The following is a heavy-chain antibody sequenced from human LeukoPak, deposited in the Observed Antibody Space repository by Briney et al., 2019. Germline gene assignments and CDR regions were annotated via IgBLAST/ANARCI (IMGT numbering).Heavy chain of an antibody. J-gene: IGHJ4*02. CDR1: GFTFSDYY. D-gene: IGHD7-27*01. CDR3: ARDYGDSY. V-gene: IGHV3-11*04. Sequence: PGGSLRLSCVVSGFTFSDYYMSWLRQAPGKGLEWVSYISSSGSTKNYEDSVKGRFTISRDNAKNSLYLQMNSLRPEDTAVYYCARDYGDSYWGQGTLVTVSS. CDR2: ISSSGSTK.